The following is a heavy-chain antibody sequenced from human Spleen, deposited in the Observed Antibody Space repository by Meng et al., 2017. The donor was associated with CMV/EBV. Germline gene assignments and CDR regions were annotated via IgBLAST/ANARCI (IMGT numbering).Heavy chain of an antibody. J-gene: IGHJ4*02. Sequence: GESLKISCAASGFTFSSYSMNWVRRAPGKGLEWVANIKQDGSEKYYVDSVKGRFTISRDNAKNSLYLQMNSLRAEDTAVYYCAREAARTAFWRDYYPAFFDSWGQGTLVTVSS. V-gene: IGHV3-7*01. CDR3: AREAARTAFWRDYYPAFFDS. D-gene: IGHD3-3*01. CDR2: IKQDGSEK. CDR1: GFTFSSYS.